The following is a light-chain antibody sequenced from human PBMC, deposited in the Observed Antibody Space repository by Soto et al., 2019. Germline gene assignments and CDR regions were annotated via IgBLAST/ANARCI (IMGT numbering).Light chain of an antibody. CDR3: QQRSTWRT. Sequence: EIVLTQSPGTLSLSPGERATLSCRASQSVSSTYLSWYQQKPGQAPRLLIYAASSRETGIPDTFSGSGSGTDFTLTISRLEPEDFAVYYCQQRSTWRTVGQGTKVDSK. V-gene: IGKV3D-20*02. CDR1: QSVSSTY. J-gene: IGKJ1*01. CDR2: AAS.